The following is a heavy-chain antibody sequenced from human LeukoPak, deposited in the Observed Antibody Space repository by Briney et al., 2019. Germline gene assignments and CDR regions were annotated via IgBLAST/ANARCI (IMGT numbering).Heavy chain of an antibody. J-gene: IGHJ6*03. CDR1: GASISSSSYY. D-gene: IGHD5-18*01. CDR3: ARDGGYSYGYGYYYYYYMDV. Sequence: SDTLSLTCTVSGASISSSSYYWGWIRQPPGKGLEWIGRIYTSGSTNYNPSLKSRVTMSVDTSKNQFSLKLSSVTAADTAVYYCARDGGYSYGYGYYYYYYMDVWGKGTTVTISS. CDR2: IYTSGST. V-gene: IGHV4-39*07.